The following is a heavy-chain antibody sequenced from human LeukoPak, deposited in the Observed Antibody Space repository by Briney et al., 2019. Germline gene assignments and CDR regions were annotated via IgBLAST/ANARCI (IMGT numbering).Heavy chain of an antibody. J-gene: IGHJ4*02. D-gene: IGHD3-9*01. CDR1: GGTFSSYA. V-gene: IGHV1-69*06. CDR2: IIPIFGTA. Sequence: SVKVSCKASGGTFSSYAISWVRQAPGQGLEWMGGIIPIFGTANYAQKFQGRVTITADKSTSTAYMELSSLRSEDTAVYYCARLSDILTGYYGYWSQGTLVTVSS. CDR3: ARLSDILTGYYGY.